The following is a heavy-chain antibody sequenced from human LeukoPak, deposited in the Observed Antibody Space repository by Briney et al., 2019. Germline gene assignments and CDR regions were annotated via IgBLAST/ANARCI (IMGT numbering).Heavy chain of an antibody. Sequence: GGSLRLSCAASGFTVSSNCMSWVRQAPGKGLEWVSVIYSGGSTYYADSVKGRFTISRDNSKNTLYLQMNSLRAEDTAVYYCAKDPGDYGTTFDYWGQGTLVTVSS. D-gene: IGHD4-17*01. V-gene: IGHV3-53*01. CDR3: AKDPGDYGTTFDY. CDR2: IYSGGST. CDR1: GFTVSSNC. J-gene: IGHJ4*02.